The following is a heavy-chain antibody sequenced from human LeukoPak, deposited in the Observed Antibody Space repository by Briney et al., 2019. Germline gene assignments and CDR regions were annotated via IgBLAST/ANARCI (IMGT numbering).Heavy chain of an antibody. V-gene: IGHV1-69*05. Sequence: ASVKVSCKASGGTFSSFAITWVRQAPGQGLEWMGRIIPIFGTADYAQKFQGRVTITTDESTSTAYMELSSLRSEDTALYYCARGRYMDVWGKGTTVTVSS. CDR2: IIPIFGTA. J-gene: IGHJ6*03. CDR3: ARGRYMDV. CDR1: GGTFSSFA.